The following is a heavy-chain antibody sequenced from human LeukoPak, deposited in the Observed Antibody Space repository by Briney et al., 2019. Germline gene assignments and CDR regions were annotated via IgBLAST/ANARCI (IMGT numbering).Heavy chain of an antibody. D-gene: IGHD2-2*01. V-gene: IGHV3-7*01. Sequence: QTGGSLRLSCAASEFTFTNFWMSWVRQAPGKGLEWVANTNRDGSEKYYVDSVKGRVTISRDNAMNFLYLQLNSLRVDDTAVYYCARDSASCRGCAFDIWGQGTVVSVSS. CDR3: ARDSASCRGCAFDI. CDR2: TNRDGSEK. J-gene: IGHJ3*02. CDR1: EFTFTNFW.